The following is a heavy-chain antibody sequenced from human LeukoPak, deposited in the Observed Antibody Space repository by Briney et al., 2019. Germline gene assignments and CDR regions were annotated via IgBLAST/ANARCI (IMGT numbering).Heavy chain of an antibody. CDR3: ARDSSGRPFDS. V-gene: IGHV3-23*01. CDR2: ITGRGDNT. Sequence: QPGGSLRLSCAASGFTFDDSAMSWVRQAPGKRLEWVSTITGRGDNTHYADSVKGRFTISRDNAKNTLYLQMNSLRADDTAMYYCARDSSGRPFDSWGQGTLVTVSS. D-gene: IGHD6-19*01. J-gene: IGHJ4*02. CDR1: GFTFDDSA.